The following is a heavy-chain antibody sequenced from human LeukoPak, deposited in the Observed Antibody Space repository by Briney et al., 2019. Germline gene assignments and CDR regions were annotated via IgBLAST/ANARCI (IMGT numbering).Heavy chain of an antibody. CDR2: MNPNSGNT. V-gene: IGHV1-8*01. J-gene: IGHJ3*02. Sequence: GASVKVSCKASGYIFTNYGINWVRQATGQGLEWMGWMNPNSGNTGYAQKFQGRVTMTRNTSISTAYMELSSLRSEDTAVYYCARGDNILTGYYKSAFDIWGQGTMVTVSS. CDR1: GYIFTNYG. CDR3: ARGDNILTGYYKSAFDI. D-gene: IGHD3-9*01.